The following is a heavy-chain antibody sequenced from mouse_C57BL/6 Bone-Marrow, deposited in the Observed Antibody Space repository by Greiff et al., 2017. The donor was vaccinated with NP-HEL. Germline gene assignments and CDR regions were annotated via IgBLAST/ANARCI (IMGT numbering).Heavy chain of an antibody. Sequence: EVKLMESEGGLVQPGRSMKLSCTASGFTFSDYYMAWVRQVPEKGLEWVANINYDGSSTYYLDSLKSRFIISRDNAKNILYLQMSSLKSEDTATYYYARDCGNFRFDYWGQGTTLTVSS. CDR2: INYDGSST. V-gene: IGHV5-16*01. CDR3: ARDCGNFRFDY. J-gene: IGHJ2*01. D-gene: IGHD2-1*01. CDR1: GFTFSDYY.